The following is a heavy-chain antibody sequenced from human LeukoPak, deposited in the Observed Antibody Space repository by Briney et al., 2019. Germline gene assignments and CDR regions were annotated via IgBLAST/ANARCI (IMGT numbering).Heavy chain of an antibody. CDR1: GFTFSSYG. J-gene: IGHJ3*02. Sequence: PGRSLRLSCAASGFTFSSYGMHWVRQAPGKGLEWVAVISYDGSNKYYADSVKGRFTISRDNSKNTLYLQMNSLRAEDTAVYYCAKEASELGTFKDAFDIWGQGTMVTVSS. V-gene: IGHV3-30*18. CDR3: AKEASELGTFKDAFDI. D-gene: IGHD7-27*01. CDR2: ISYDGSNK.